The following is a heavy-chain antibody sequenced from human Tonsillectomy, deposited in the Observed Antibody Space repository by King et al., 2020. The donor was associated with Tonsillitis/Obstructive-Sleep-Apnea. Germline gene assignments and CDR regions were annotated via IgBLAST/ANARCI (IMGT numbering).Heavy chain of an antibody. V-gene: IGHV1-18*01. CDR1: GYTFTSYG. Sequence: QLVQSGAEVKKPGASVKVSCKASGYTFTSYGISWVRQAPGQGLEWMGWISAYNGDTNYAQKLQGRVTMTTDTSTSTAYMELRSLRPDDTAVYYCARDSMSHYFDSSTYYTFDYWGQGTLVTVSS. CDR2: ISAYNGDT. CDR3: ARDSMSHYFDSSTYYTFDY. J-gene: IGHJ4*02. D-gene: IGHD3-22*01.